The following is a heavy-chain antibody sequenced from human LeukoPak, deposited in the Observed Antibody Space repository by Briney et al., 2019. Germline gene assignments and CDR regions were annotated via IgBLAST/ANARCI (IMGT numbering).Heavy chain of an antibody. J-gene: IGHJ4*02. D-gene: IGHD5-12*01. V-gene: IGHV4-38-2*02. CDR1: GFSISSGYL. CDR3: ATGRRGSYPFDF. CDR2: IYHSGTT. Sequence: PSETLSLTCTVSGFSISSGYLWGWIRQPPGKGLEWIARIYHSGTTDYNPSPESRVTISVDTSKNQFSLSLRSVTATDTAVYYCATGRRGSYPFDFWGQGTLVTVSS.